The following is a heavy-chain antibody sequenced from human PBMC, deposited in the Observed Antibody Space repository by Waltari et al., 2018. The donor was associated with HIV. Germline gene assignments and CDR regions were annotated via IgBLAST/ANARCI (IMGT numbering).Heavy chain of an antibody. J-gene: IGHJ3*01. CDR1: GFTFRTFW. CDR2: LKEDGSDK. V-gene: IGHV3-7*01. Sequence: EVQLVESGGGLVQPGGSLRLACAASGFTFRTFWMSWVRQAPGKGRGGVANLKEDGSDKYYVDSVKGRFTSSRDNAKQFLYLQMNSLRVEDTAIYFCARAPLVVQAFDLWGQGTMVTVAS. D-gene: IGHD1-1*01. CDR3: ARAPLVVQAFDL.